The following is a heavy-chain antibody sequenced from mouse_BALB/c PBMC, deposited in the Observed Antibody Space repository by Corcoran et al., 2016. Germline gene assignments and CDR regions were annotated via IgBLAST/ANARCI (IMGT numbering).Heavy chain of an antibody. CDR3: AKCYYYAAMDY. V-gene: IGHV9-3-1*01. CDR1: GYTFTNYG. Sequence: QIQLVQSGPELKKPGETVKISCKASGYTFTNYGMNWVKQAPGKGLKWMGWINTYTGEPTYADDFKGRFAFSLETSASTAYLQINNLKNEDTATYFCAKCYYYAAMDYWGQGTSVTVSS. CDR2: INTYTGEP. J-gene: IGHJ4*01. D-gene: IGHD1-1*01.